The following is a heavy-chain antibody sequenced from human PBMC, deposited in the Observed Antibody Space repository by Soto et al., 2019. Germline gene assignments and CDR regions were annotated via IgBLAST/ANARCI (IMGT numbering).Heavy chain of an antibody. Sequence: QVHLVQSGAEVKKPGASVKVSCKASGYTFTSYGITWVRQAPGQGLEWMGWISAHNGNTDYAQKLQGRGIVTTDSSTSTAYMELRGMISEDTAVYYGASGRYGDYWGQGALVTVSS. D-gene: IGHD1-26*01. CDR3: ASGRYGDY. J-gene: IGHJ4*02. V-gene: IGHV1-18*01. CDR1: GYTFTSYG. CDR2: ISAHNGNT.